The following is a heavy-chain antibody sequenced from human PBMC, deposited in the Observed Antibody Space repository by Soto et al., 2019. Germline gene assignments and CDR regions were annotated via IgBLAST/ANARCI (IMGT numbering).Heavy chain of an antibody. CDR2: IYYSGST. CDR3: ARHRGGSSGWYWQGAFDI. V-gene: IGHV4-39*01. Sequence: SETLSLTCTVSGGSISSSSYYWGWIRQPPGKGLEWIGSIYYSGSTYYNPSLKSRVTISVDTSKNQFSLKLSSVTAADTAVYYCARHRGGSSGWYWQGAFDIWGQGTMVTVSS. CDR1: GGSISSSSYY. J-gene: IGHJ3*02. D-gene: IGHD6-19*01.